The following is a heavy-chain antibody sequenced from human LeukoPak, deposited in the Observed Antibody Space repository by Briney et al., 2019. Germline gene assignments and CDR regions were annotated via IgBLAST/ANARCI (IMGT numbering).Heavy chain of an antibody. V-gene: IGHV4-31*03. CDR3: ARNIVVVPAALLPFDYFDY. D-gene: IGHD2-2*01. Sequence: PSQTLSLTCTVSGGSISSGGYYWSWIRQHPGKGLEWIGYIYYSGSTYYNPSLKSRVTISVDTSKNQFSLKLSSVTAADTAVYYCARNIVVVPAALLPFDYFDYWGQGTLVTVSS. CDR2: IYYSGST. J-gene: IGHJ4*02. CDR1: GGSISSGGYY.